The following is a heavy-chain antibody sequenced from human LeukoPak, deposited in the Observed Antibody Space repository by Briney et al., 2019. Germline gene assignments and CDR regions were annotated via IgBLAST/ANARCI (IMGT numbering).Heavy chain of an antibody. CDR2: IYSSGST. CDR3: ARDKYSSSSDLHYYYYYYMDV. D-gene: IGHD6-6*01. CDR1: GYSISSGFY. Sequence: PSETLSLTCTVSGYSISSGFYWGWIRQPPGKGLEWIGSIYSSGSTYYNPSLKSRVTISVDTSKNQFSLKLSSVTAADTAVYYCARDKYSSSSDLHYYYYYYMDVWGKGTTVTVSS. J-gene: IGHJ6*03. V-gene: IGHV4-38-2*02.